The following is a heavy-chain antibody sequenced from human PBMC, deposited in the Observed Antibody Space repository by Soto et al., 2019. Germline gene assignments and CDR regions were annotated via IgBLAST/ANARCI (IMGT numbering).Heavy chain of an antibody. J-gene: IGHJ4*02. CDR3: ARDRYSGGPSPAPPLDFDY. Sequence: GGSLRLSCAASGFTFSSYGMHWVRQAPGKGLEWVAVIWYDGSNKYYADSVKGRFTISRDNSKNTLYLQMNSLGAEDTAVYYCARDRYSGGPSPAPPLDFDYWGQGTLVTVSS. D-gene: IGHD6-19*01. V-gene: IGHV3-33*01. CDR1: GFTFSSYG. CDR2: IWYDGSNK.